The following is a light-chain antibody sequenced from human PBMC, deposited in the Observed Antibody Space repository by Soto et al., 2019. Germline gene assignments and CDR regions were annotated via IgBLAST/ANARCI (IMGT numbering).Light chain of an antibody. CDR1: QSVSSN. CDR2: GAS. V-gene: IGKV3-15*01. J-gene: IGKJ2*01. Sequence: EIVMTQSPATLSVSPGERATLSCRASQSVSSNLAWYQQKPGQAPRLLIYGASTRATGIPARFSGSGSGKEFTLTISSLQSEDFAVYYCQQYNKWPPITFGQGTKVEIK. CDR3: QQYNKWPPIT.